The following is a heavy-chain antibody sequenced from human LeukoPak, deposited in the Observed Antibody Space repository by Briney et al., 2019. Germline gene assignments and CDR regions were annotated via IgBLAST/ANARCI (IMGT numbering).Heavy chain of an antibody. V-gene: IGHV3-15*01. CDR2: IKTKTNGGTT. D-gene: IGHD3-16*02. Sequence: GGFLRLSCAASGFTFTNAWMSWVRQAPGKGLEWVGRIKTKTNGGTTYYAAPVNGRFTISRDDSKNTMYLQMNSLKTEDTAVYYCTTAPYIWGSYRCNFWGQGTLVTVSS. J-gene: IGHJ4*02. CDR3: TTAPYIWGSYRCNF. CDR1: GFTFTNAW.